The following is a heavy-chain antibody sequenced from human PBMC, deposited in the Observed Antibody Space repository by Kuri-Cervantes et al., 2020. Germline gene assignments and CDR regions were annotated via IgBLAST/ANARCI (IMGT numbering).Heavy chain of an antibody. CDR2: IIPIFGTT. J-gene: IGHJ6*03. CDR1: GGTFSSYS. D-gene: IGHD2-2*01. CDR3: ARVGAALYCSSTSCYNPGEYYYYYMDV. Sequence: SVKVSCKASGGTFSSYSISWVRQAPGQGLEWMGGIIPIFGTTNYAQKFQGRVTTTADESTSTAYMELSSLRSEDTAVYYCARVGAALYCSSTSCYNPGEYYYYYMDVWGKGTTVTVSS. V-gene: IGHV1-69*13.